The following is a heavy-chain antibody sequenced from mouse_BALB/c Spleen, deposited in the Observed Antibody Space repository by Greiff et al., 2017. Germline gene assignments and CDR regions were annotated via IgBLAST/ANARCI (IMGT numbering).Heavy chain of an antibody. CDR2: IWAGGST. CDR1: GFSLTSYG. Sequence: VQLKESGPGLVAPSQSLSITCTVSGFSLTSYGVHWVRQPPGKGPEWLGVIWAGGSTNYNSALMSRLSISKDNSKSQVFLKMNSLQTDDTAMYYCARADYWGQGTSVTVSS. J-gene: IGHJ4*01. V-gene: IGHV2-9*02. CDR3: ARADY.